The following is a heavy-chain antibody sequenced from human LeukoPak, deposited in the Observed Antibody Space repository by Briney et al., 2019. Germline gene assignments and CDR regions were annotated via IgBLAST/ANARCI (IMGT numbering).Heavy chain of an antibody. D-gene: IGHD2/OR15-2a*01. CDR2: VSYDGGNE. V-gene: IGHV3-30*04. CDR3: ARPFRIRRGYFDY. J-gene: IGHJ4*02. Sequence: PGRSLRLSCAASGFTFSNYAMHWVRQAPGKGLEWVTVVSYDGGNEYYADSVKGRFTISRDNSKNALYLQMNSLRAEHTAVYYCARPFRIRRGYFDYWGQGTLVTVSS. CDR1: GFTFSNYA.